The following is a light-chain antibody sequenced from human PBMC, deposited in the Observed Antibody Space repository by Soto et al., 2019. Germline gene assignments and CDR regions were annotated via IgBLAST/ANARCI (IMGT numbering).Light chain of an antibody. J-gene: IGLJ2*01. CDR1: SSNIGSNY. CDR2: RNN. V-gene: IGLV1-47*01. CDR3: AAWDDSVV. Sequence: HFVLTQPPSASGTPGQRVTISCSGSSSNIGSNYVYWYQQLPGTAPKLLIYRNNQRPSGVPDRFSGSKSGTSASLAISGLRSEDEADYYCAAWDDSVVFGGGTKLTVL.